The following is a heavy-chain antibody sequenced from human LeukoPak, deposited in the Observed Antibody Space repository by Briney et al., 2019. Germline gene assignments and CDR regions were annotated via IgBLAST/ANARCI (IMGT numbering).Heavy chain of an antibody. D-gene: IGHD2-15*01. CDR3: AGDYCSVVSCYYFDY. CDR1: SFTCNTYS. J-gene: IGHJ4*02. V-gene: IGHV3-21*01. CDR2: ISSGSSYI. Sequence: GGSLRLSCAASSFTCNTYSMSWVGQAPGKGLEWVSSISSGSSYIFYADSVKGRFTISRDNAKNSLYLQMNSLRAEDTAVYYCAGDYCSVVSCYYFDYWGQGTLVTVSS.